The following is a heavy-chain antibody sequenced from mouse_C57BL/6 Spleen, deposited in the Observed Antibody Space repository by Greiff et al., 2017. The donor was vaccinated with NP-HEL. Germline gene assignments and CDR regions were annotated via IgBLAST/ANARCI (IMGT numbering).Heavy chain of an antibody. CDR3: ARSDYEEYYFDY. Sequence: QVQLKQPGAELVMPGASVKLSCKASGYTFTSYWMHWVKQRPGQGLEWIGEIDPSDSYTNYNQKFKGKSTLTVDKSSSTAYMQRSSLTSEDSAVYYCARSDYEEYYFDYWGQGTTLTVSS. J-gene: IGHJ2*01. CDR1: GYTFTSYW. D-gene: IGHD2-4*01. CDR2: IDPSDSYT. V-gene: IGHV1-69*01.